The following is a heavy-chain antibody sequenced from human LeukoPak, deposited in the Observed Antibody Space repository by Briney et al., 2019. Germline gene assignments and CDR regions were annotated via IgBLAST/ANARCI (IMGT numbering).Heavy chain of an antibody. CDR3: ARFGGLLAFVI. CDR2: IYNSGST. V-gene: IGHV4-30-4*07. CDR1: GGSISSGGYT. J-gene: IGHJ3*02. Sequence: SETLSLTCAVSGGSISSGGYTWSWIRQPPGKGLEWIGYIYNSGSTHYNPSLKSRVTISVDTPKNHFSLTLRSVTAPDTAAYICARFGGLLAFVIWGQGTMFTVSS. D-gene: IGHD3-3*01.